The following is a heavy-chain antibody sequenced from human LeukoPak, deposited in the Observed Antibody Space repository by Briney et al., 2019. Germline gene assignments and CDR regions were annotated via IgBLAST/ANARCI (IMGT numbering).Heavy chain of an antibody. CDR3: AKAGTEGIYRFFDY. V-gene: IGHV3-23*01. CDR1: GFTFSSCV. Sequence: GGSLRLSCAASGFTFSSCVMSWVRQAPGKGLEWVSTISGSGGSTYYADSVKGRFTISRDNSKNTLYLQMNSLRAEDTAVYYCAKAGTEGIYRFFDYWGQGTLVTVSS. D-gene: IGHD1-1*01. J-gene: IGHJ4*02. CDR2: ISGSGGST.